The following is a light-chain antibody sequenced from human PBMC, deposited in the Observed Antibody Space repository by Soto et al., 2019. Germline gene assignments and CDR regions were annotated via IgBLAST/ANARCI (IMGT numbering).Light chain of an antibody. Sequence: EILMAQAQGSLCVSPGEIATLSCRASQSVTSNLAWYQQKPGQAPRLLMYGVSTRATGIPARFGGSGSATEFTLTISSLQSEDFAVYYCQQYSQWPLTFGGGTKVDI. CDR3: QQYSQWPLT. J-gene: IGKJ4*01. CDR1: QSVTSN. CDR2: GVS. V-gene: IGKV3-15*01.